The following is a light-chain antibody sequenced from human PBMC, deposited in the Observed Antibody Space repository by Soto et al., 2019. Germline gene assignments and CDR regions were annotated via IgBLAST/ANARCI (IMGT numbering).Light chain of an antibody. CDR1: SSDVGGYNY. CDR3: SSYTSSHYV. CDR2: EVS. J-gene: IGLJ1*01. V-gene: IGLV2-14*01. Sequence: QSVLTQPASVSGSPGQSITISCTGTSSDVGGYNYVSWCQQHPGKAPKLMIYEVSNRPSGVSNRFSGSKSGNTASLTISGLQAEDEADYYCSSYTSSHYVFGTGTKLTVL.